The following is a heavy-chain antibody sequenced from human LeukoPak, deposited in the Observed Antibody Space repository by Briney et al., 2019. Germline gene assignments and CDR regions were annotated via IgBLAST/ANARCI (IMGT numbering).Heavy chain of an antibody. CDR1: GFTFSSYW. D-gene: IGHD6-19*01. V-gene: IGHV3-7*01. CDR2: IKQDGGEK. Sequence: AGGSLRLSCAASGFTFSSYWMSWVRQAPGKGLEWVANIKQDGGEKHYVDSVKGRFTISRDNSKNTLYLQMNSLRAEDTAVYYCARDLNAVAGPDWCFDYWGQGTLVTVSS. J-gene: IGHJ4*02. CDR3: ARDLNAVAGPDWCFDY.